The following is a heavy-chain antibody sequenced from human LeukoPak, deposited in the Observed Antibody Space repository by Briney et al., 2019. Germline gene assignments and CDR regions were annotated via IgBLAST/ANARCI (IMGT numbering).Heavy chain of an antibody. J-gene: IGHJ4*02. CDR2: ISSSGSTI. V-gene: IGHV3-11*04. D-gene: IGHD3-22*01. Sequence: PGGSLRLSCAASGFTFSDYYMSWTRQAPGKGLEWVSYISSSGSTIYYADSVKGRFTISRDNAENSLFLQMNSLRAEDTAVYYCARAYYDSSGFYWGQGTLVTVSS. CDR3: ARAYYDSSGFY. CDR1: GFTFSDYY.